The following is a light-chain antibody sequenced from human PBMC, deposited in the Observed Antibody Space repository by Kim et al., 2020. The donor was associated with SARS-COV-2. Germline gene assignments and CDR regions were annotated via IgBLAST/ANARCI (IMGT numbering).Light chain of an antibody. J-gene: IGLJ2*01. V-gene: IGLV3-1*01. Sequence: SYELTQPPSVSVSPGQTASITCSGDKLGDKYACXYQQKPGQSPVLVIYQDSKRPSGIPERFSGSNSGNTATLTISGTQAMDEADYYCQAWDSSTARGVFG. CDR1: KLGDKY. CDR2: QDS. CDR3: QAWDSSTARGV.